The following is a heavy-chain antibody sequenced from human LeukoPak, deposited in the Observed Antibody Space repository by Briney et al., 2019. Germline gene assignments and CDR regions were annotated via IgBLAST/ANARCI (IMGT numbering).Heavy chain of an antibody. Sequence: GGSLRLSCAASGFTFSSYMMTWVRQAPGKGLEWVANIKPDGGEKFYVDSVRGRFTISRDNAKNSLYLQMNSLRAEDTAVYYCAKGNTVTPDYWGQGTLVTVSS. D-gene: IGHD4-17*01. J-gene: IGHJ4*02. V-gene: IGHV3-7*03. CDR2: IKPDGGEK. CDR1: GFTFSSYM. CDR3: AKGNTVTPDY.